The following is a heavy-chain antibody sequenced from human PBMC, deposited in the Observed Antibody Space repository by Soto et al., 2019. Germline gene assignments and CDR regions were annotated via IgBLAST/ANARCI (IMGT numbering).Heavy chain of an antibody. CDR2: IYSGGST. D-gene: IGHD6-19*01. CDR1: GFTVSSNY. J-gene: IGHJ6*02. Sequence: GGSLRLSCAASGFTVSSNYMSWVRQAPGKGLEWVSVIYSGGSTYYADSVKGRFTISRDNSKNTLYLQMNSLRAEDTAVYYCARDNGPSSGWYYYYGMDVWGQGTTVTVSS. CDR3: ARDNGPSSGWYYYYGMDV. V-gene: IGHV3-53*01.